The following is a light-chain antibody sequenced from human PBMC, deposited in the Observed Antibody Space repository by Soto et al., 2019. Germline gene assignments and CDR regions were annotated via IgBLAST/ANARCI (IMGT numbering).Light chain of an antibody. CDR3: QQYGSSPGFT. J-gene: IGKJ4*01. CDR1: QSFHTNY. CDR2: GAS. V-gene: IGKV3-20*01. Sequence: EIVLTQSPGTLSLSPGERATLSCRASQSFHTNYLAWYQQRPGQAPRLLIYGASNRASGIPERFSGSGSGTAFTLTINRLAPEDSAVYFCQQYGSSPGFTFGGGTKIEIK.